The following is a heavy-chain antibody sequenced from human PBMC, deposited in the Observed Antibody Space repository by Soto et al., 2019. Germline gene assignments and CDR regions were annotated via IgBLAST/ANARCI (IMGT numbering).Heavy chain of an antibody. D-gene: IGHD3-3*01. J-gene: IGHJ3*02. CDR2: ISYDGSNK. Sequence: QVQLVESGGGVVQPGRSLRLSCAASGFTFSSYAMHWVRQAPGKGLEWVAVISYDGSNKYYADSVKGRFTISRDNSKNTLYLQMNSLRAEDTAVYYCAREGYYDFWSGYYTGARAFDIWGQGTMVTVSS. CDR3: AREGYYDFWSGYYTGARAFDI. V-gene: IGHV3-30-3*01. CDR1: GFTFSSYA.